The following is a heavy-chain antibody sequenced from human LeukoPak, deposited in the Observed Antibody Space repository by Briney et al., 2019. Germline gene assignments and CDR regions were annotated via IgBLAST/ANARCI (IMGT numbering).Heavy chain of an antibody. D-gene: IGHD3-10*01. CDR2: ISGSGGST. Sequence: GGSLRLSCAASGFTFSSYAMSWVRQAPGKGLEWVSAISGSGGSTYYADSVKGRFTISRDNAKNSLYLQMNSLRAEDTAVYYCARVTGGYFDYWGQGTLVTVSS. CDR1: GFTFSSYA. CDR3: ARVTGGYFDY. J-gene: IGHJ4*02. V-gene: IGHV3-23*01.